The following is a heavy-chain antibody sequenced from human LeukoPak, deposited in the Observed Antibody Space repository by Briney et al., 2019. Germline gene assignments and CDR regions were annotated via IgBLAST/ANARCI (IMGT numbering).Heavy chain of an antibody. V-gene: IGHV4-34*01. J-gene: IGHJ4*02. CDR1: GGSFNDYY. Sequence: SETLSLTCAVYGGSFNDYYWSWIRQPPGKGLEWIGEINHSGSTNNNPSLKSRVTISVDTSKNQFSLKLSSVTAADTAVYYCAGHRGSGWYFDYWGQGTLVTVSS. CDR2: INHSGST. CDR3: AGHRGSGWYFDY. D-gene: IGHD6-19*01.